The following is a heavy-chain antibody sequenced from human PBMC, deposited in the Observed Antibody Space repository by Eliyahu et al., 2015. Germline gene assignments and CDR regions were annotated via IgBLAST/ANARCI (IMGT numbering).Heavy chain of an antibody. Sequence: LEWMGGFDPEDGETIYAQKFQGRVTMTEDTSTDTAYMELSSLRSEDTAVYYCATDTHARLTMVRGVIPQYYYYGMDVWGQGTTVTVSS. D-gene: IGHD3-10*01. J-gene: IGHJ6*02. CDR3: ATDTHARLTMVRGVIPQYYYYGMDV. CDR2: FDPEDGET. V-gene: IGHV1-24*01.